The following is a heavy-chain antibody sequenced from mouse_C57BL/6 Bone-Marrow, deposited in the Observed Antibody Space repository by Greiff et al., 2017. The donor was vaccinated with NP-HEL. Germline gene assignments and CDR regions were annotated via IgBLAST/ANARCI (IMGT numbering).Heavy chain of an antibody. D-gene: IGHD2-2*01. CDR1: GFNIKDDY. CDR3: TRSTMVTTYYFDY. V-gene: IGHV14-4*01. Sequence: VQLQQSGAELVRPGASVKLSCTASGFNIKDDYMHWVKQRPEQGLEWIGWIDPENGDTEYASKFQGKATITADPSSNTAYLQLSSLTSEDTAVYYCTRSTMVTTYYFDYWGQGTTLTVSS. CDR2: IDPENGDT. J-gene: IGHJ2*01.